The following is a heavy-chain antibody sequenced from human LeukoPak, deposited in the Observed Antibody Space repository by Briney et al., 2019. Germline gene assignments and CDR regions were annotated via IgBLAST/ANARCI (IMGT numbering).Heavy chain of an antibody. J-gene: IGHJ3*02. CDR1: GFTFDHYA. CDR2: ISWNSGSI. D-gene: IGHD2-2*01. V-gene: IGHV3-9*01. Sequence: GGSLRLSCAASGFTFDHYAMHWVRQVPGKGLEWVSGISWNSGSIGYAGSVKGRFTFPRDNAKNSLYLQMSSLRAEDTAVYYCAKDSSWVVVVPAATHAFDIWGQGTMVTVSS. CDR3: AKDSSWVVVVPAATHAFDI.